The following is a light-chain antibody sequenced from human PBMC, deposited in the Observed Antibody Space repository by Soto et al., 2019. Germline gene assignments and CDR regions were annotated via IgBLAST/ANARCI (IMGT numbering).Light chain of an antibody. CDR3: PQSYSTPRT. J-gene: IGKJ1*01. CDR1: QSISNY. V-gene: IGKV1-39*01. Sequence: DIQMTQSPSSLSASVGDRVTITCRASQSISNYLNWYQQKPGKAPKLLIYAASSLQSGVPSRFSGSGSGTDFTLTISSLQTEDFATYYCPQSYSTPRTFGQGTKVEIK. CDR2: AAS.